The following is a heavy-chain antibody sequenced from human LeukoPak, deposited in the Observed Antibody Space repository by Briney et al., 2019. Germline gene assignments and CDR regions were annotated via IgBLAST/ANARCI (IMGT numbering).Heavy chain of an antibody. CDR1: GYTFTGYY. Sequence: GASVKVSCKASGYTFTGYYMHWVRQAPGQGLEWMGWINPNSGGTNYAQKFQGRVTMTRDTSISTAYMELSRLRSDDTAVYYCARDRSEYYYDSSGYYPKTNPAYDYWGQGTLVTVSS. V-gene: IGHV1-2*02. D-gene: IGHD3-22*01. J-gene: IGHJ4*02. CDR3: ARDRSEYYYDSSGYYPKTNPAYDY. CDR2: INPNSGGT.